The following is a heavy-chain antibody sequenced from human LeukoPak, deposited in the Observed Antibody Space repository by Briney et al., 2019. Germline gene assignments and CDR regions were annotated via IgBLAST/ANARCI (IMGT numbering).Heavy chain of an antibody. CDR3: ATLERGYAVAVDY. D-gene: IGHD6-19*01. J-gene: IGHJ4*02. CDR2: ISYDGSNK. Sequence: GGSLRLSCAASGFTFTSYGVHWVRQAPGKGLEWVAVISYDGSNKYYADSVKGRFTISRDNSKNTLYLQMNSLRAEDTAVYYCATLERGYAVAVDYWGQGTLVTVSS. CDR1: GFTFTSYG. V-gene: IGHV3-30*03.